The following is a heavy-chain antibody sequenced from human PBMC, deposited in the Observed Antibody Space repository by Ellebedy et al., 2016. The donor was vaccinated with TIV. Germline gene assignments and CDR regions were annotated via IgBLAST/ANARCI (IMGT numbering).Heavy chain of an antibody. V-gene: IGHV3-21*05. Sequence: GGSLRLSCAASGFTFSSYAMSWVRQAPGKGLEWVSYISSSSSYIYYADSVKGRFTISRDNAKDSLYLQMNSLRDEDTAVYYCARDHRRRFDYWGQGTTVTVSS. J-gene: IGHJ4*03. CDR1: GFTFSSYA. CDR3: ARDHRRRFDY. CDR2: ISSSSSYI.